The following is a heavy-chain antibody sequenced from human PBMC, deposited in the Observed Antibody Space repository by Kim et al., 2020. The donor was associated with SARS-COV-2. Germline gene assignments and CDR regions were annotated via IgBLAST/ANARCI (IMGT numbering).Heavy chain of an antibody. CDR2: IYYSGST. Sequence: SETLSLTCTVSGGSISSSSYYWGWIRQPPGKGLEWIGSIYYSGSTYYNPSLKSRVTISVDTSKNHFSLKLSSVTAADTAVYYCARQFGVGRAAGLPRGYFDYWGQGTLVTVSS. CDR1: GGSISSSSYY. D-gene: IGHD2-8*01. V-gene: IGHV4-39*01. J-gene: IGHJ4*02. CDR3: ARQFGVGRAAGLPRGYFDY.